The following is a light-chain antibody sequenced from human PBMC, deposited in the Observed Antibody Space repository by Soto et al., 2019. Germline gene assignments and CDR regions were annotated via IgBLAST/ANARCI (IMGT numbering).Light chain of an antibody. J-gene: IGKJ5*01. CDR2: DTS. CDR1: QSVSSH. CDR3: QQRYSWPLT. V-gene: IGKV3-11*01. Sequence: EIVLTQSPATLSLSPGERASLSCRASQSVSSHLAWYQQKPGQAPRLLIYDTSNRATGIPTRFSGSGSGTXXXXXXXXLEAEDFALYFCQQRYSWPLTFGQGTRLEIK.